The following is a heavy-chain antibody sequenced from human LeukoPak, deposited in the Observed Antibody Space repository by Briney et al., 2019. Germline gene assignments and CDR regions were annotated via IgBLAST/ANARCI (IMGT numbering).Heavy chain of an antibody. CDR2: FDPEDGET. D-gene: IGHD1-1*01. CDR1: GYTLTELS. J-gene: IGHJ3*02. Sequence: GASVKVSCKVAGYTLTELSMHWVRQPPGKGLEWMGGFDPEDGETIYAQKFQGRVTMTEDTSTDTAYMELSSLRSEDTAVYYCAAYTIRTGGAFDIWGQGTMVTVSS. V-gene: IGHV1-24*01. CDR3: AAYTIRTGGAFDI.